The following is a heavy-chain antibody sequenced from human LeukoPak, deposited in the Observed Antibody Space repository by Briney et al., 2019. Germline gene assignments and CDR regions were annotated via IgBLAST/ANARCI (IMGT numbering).Heavy chain of an antibody. J-gene: IGHJ6*02. CDR3: AREDRVNYDFWSGYYYGMDV. CDR2: IYSSGST. CDR1: GGSISPYY. Sequence: KPSETLSLTCTVSGGSISPYYWTWIRQPAGKGLEWIGRIYSSGSTNYNPSLKSRVTMSLDTSKNQFSLKLSSVTAADTAVYYCAREDRVNYDFWSGYYYGMDVWGQGTTVTVSS. V-gene: IGHV4-4*07. D-gene: IGHD3-3*01.